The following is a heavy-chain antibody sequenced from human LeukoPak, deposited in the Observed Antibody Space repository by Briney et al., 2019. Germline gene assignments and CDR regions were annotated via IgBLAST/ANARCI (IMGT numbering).Heavy chain of an antibody. V-gene: IGHV1-2*02. Sequence: ASVKVSCKASGYTFTGYYIHWVRQAPGKGLEWMGWINPNSGGTNYTQKFEGRVTMTRDTSLSTPYMQLSSLKSDDTAVCDCARDPAESQWLVRYWFDPWGQGTLVTVSS. CDR2: INPNSGGT. D-gene: IGHD6-19*01. CDR3: ARDPAESQWLVRYWFDP. CDR1: GYTFTGYY. J-gene: IGHJ5*02.